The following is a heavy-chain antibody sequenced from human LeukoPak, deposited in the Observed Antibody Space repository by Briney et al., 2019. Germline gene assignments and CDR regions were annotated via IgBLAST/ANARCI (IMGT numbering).Heavy chain of an antibody. CDR2: IYTSGGT. CDR3: ASRKLGNDY. J-gene: IGHJ4*02. D-gene: IGHD7-27*01. Sequence: TSETLSLTCTVSGGSISSYYWSWIRQPAGKGLEWIGRIYTSGGTDYNPSLKSRVIMSVDTSKNHLSLKLTSVTAADTAVYYCASRKLGNDYWGQGTLVTVSS. CDR1: GGSISSYY. V-gene: IGHV4-4*07.